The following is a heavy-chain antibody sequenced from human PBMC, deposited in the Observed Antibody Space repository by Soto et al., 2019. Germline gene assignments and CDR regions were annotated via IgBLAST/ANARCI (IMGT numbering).Heavy chain of an antibody. Sequence: QVQLQESGPGLVKPSQTLSLTCTVSGASISNGGYYWTWIRQHPGKGLEWIGYIDYSGSTYYNPSRKSRITXSVATXXNHFSLKLTSVTAADTAVYYCGRWAVGVENPGCDYWGQGTLVTVSS. CDR3: GRWAVGVENPGCDY. V-gene: IGHV4-31*03. CDR2: IDYSGST. D-gene: IGHD2-21*01. J-gene: IGHJ4*02. CDR1: GASISNGGYY.